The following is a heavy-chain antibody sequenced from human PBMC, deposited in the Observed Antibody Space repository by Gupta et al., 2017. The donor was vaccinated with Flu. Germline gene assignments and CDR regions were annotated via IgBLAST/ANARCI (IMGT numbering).Heavy chain of an antibody. J-gene: IGHJ5*02. CDR3: ARYSGAAGTMDP. V-gene: IGHV4-31*02. Sequence: SWIRQHPKNGLCWIGYIHSSGSVPYNPSLKMRLIIAVVTSKNQFSLRLSSVTTGDTAVYYCARYSGAAGTMDPWGQGTLVTVAS. D-gene: IGHD1-7*01. CDR2: IHSSGSV.